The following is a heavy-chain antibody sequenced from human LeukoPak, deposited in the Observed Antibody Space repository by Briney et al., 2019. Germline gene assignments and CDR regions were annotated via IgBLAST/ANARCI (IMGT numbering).Heavy chain of an antibody. J-gene: IGHJ5*01. D-gene: IGHD3-3*01. CDR3: ARDLDDFGWFDS. V-gene: IGHV3-30-3*01. Sequence: GASVKVSCKASGYTFTGYYMHWVRQAPGKGLEWVAVISYDGSNKYYADSVKGRFTISRDNSKNTLYLQMNSLRAEDTAVYYCARDLDDFGWFDSWGQGTLVTVS. CDR1: GYTFTGYY. CDR2: ISYDGSNK.